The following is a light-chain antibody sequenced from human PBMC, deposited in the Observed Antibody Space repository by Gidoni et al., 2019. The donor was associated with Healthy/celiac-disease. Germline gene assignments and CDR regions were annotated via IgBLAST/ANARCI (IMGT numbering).Light chain of an antibody. J-gene: IGKJ1*01. CDR1: QSISSW. CDR3: QQYNSFWT. Sequence: DIQMTQSPSTLSASVGDRVTITCRASQSISSWLAWYQQKPGKAPKLLSYKAPSLESGVPSRFSGSGSGTEFTLTMSSLQPDDFATYYCQQYNSFWTFGQXTKVEIK. CDR2: KAP. V-gene: IGKV1-5*03.